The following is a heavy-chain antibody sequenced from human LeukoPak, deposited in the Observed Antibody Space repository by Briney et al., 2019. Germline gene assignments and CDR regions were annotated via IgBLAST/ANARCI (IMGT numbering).Heavy chain of an antibody. CDR2: ISYDGSNK. CDR3: AKEGPTIFGVVINYYYYGMDV. CDR1: GFTFSSYA. Sequence: SGGSLRLSCAASGFTFSSYAMSWVRQAPGKGLEWVAVISYDGSNKYYADSVKGRFTISRDNSKNTLYLQMNSLRAEDTAVYYCAKEGPTIFGVVINYYYYGMDVWGQGTTVTVSS. V-gene: IGHV3-30*18. D-gene: IGHD3-3*01. J-gene: IGHJ6*02.